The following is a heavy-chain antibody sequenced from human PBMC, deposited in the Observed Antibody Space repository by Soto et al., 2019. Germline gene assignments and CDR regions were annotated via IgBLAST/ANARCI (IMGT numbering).Heavy chain of an antibody. J-gene: IGHJ4*02. D-gene: IGHD6-13*01. Sequence: GGSLRLSCAASGFTFDDYAMHWVRQAPGKGLEWVSGISWNSGSIGYADSVKGRFTISRDNAKNSLYLQMNSLRAEDTALYYCAKELGYSSSWXDYWGQGTLVTVSS. V-gene: IGHV3-9*01. CDR1: GFTFDDYA. CDR2: ISWNSGSI. CDR3: AKELGYSSSWXDY.